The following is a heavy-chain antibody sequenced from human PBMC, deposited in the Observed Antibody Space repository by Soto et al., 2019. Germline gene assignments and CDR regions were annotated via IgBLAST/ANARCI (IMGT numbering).Heavy chain of an antibody. V-gene: IGHV1-2*04. CDR1: GYTFTGYY. CDR2: INPNSGGT. CDR3: ARQPHYDILTGYPPIDY. J-gene: IGHJ4*02. Sequence: ASVKVSCKASGYTFTGYYMHWVRQAPGQGLEWMGWINPNSGGTNYAQKFQGWVTMTRDTSISTAYMELSRLRSDDTAVYYCARQPHYDILTGYPPIDYWGQGTLVTVSS. D-gene: IGHD3-9*01.